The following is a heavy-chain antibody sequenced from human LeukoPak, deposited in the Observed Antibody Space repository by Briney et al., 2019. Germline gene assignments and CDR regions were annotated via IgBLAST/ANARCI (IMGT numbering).Heavy chain of an antibody. CDR1: GFTVRSNY. Sequence: GGSLRLSCAASGFTVRSNYMSWVRQAPGKGLAWVSSISSSSSYIYYADSVKGRFTISRDNAKNSLYLQMNSLRAEDTAVYYCAKYRLIWLPAPVFEYWGQGTLVTVSS. V-gene: IGHV3-21*01. CDR2: ISSSSSYI. CDR3: AKYRLIWLPAPVFEY. J-gene: IGHJ4*02. D-gene: IGHD5-12*01.